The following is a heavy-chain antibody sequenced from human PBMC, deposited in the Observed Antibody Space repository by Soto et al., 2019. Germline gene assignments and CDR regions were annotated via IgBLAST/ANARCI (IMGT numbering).Heavy chain of an antibody. CDR3: ARYGSGSSYHYGMDV. CDR1: GFTFSSYS. Sequence: VGSLRLSCAASGFTFSSYSMNWVRQAPGKGLEWVSYISSSSSTIYYADSVKGRFTISRDNAKNSLYLQMNSLRDEDTAVYYCARYGSGSSYHYGMDVWGQGTTVTVSS. V-gene: IGHV3-48*02. CDR2: ISSSSSTI. J-gene: IGHJ6*02. D-gene: IGHD3-10*01.